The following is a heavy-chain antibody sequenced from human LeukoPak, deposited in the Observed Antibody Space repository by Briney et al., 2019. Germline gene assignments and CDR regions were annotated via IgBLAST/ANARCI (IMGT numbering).Heavy chain of an antibody. Sequence: GGSLRLSCAASGFTFSSYSMNWVRQAPGKGLEWVSYISSSSSTIYYADSVKGRFTISRDNAKNSLYLQMNSLRAEDTAVYYCASAGDIVVVPALEGAFDIWGQGTMVTVSS. CDR2: ISSSSSTI. V-gene: IGHV3-48*01. CDR1: GFTFSSYS. J-gene: IGHJ3*02. D-gene: IGHD2-2*01. CDR3: ASAGDIVVVPALEGAFDI.